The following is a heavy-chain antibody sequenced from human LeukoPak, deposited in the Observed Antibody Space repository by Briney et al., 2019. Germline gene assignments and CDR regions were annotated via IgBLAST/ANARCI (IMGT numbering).Heavy chain of an antibody. CDR3: ARDLPDLYSSGWTSFDY. V-gene: IGHV3-48*01. CDR2: ISSSSSTI. CDR1: GFTFSSYS. J-gene: IGHJ4*02. Sequence: GGSLRLSCAASGFTFSSYSMNWVRQAPGKGLEWVSYISSSSSTIYYADSVKGRFTISRDNAKNSLYLQMNSLRAEDTAAYYCARDLPDLYSSGWTSFDYWGQGTLVTVSS. D-gene: IGHD6-19*01.